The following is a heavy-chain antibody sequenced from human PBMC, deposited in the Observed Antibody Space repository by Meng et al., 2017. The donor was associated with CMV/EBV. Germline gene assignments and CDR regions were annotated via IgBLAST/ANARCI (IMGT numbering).Heavy chain of an antibody. V-gene: IGHV3-48*03. CDR2: ISSSGSTI. J-gene: IGHJ6*02. Sequence: LKISCAASGFTFSSYEMNWVRQAPGKGLEWVSYISSSGSTIYYADSVKGRFTISRDNAKNSLYLQMNSLRAEDTAVYYCARALVVETNPRNYYYYGMTSGAKGPRSPSP. CDR1: GFTFSSYE. D-gene: IGHD2-21*01. CDR3: ARALVVETNPRNYYYYGMTS.